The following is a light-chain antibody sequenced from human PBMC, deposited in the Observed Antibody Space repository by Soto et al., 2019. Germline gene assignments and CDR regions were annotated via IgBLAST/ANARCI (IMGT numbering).Light chain of an antibody. V-gene: IGKV3-20*01. CDR3: QHYGSSLFT. J-gene: IGKJ3*01. CDR2: GAS. CDR1: QSVSSRY. Sequence: EIVLTQSPGTLSLSPGERATLSCRASQSVSSRYFAWYQPKPGQAPRLLIYGASSTATGIPDRFSGSGSGKYFTLTISRLEPEDVAVYYCQHYGSSLFTFGPGTKVDIK.